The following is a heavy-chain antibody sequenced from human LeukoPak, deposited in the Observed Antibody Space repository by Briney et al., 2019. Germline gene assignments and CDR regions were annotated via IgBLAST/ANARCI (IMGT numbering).Heavy chain of an antibody. CDR2: ILYDGINE. CDR1: GFTFSSYA. CDR3: AKDGVGSGTINWFDP. J-gene: IGHJ5*02. V-gene: IGHV3-30-3*01. D-gene: IGHD3-10*01. Sequence: PGGSLRLSCTASGFTFSSYAMHWVRQAPRKGLEWVAGILYDGINEFYADSVKGRFTISRDNAKNSLYLQMNSLRAEDTALYYCAKDGVGSGTINWFDPWGQGTLVSVSS.